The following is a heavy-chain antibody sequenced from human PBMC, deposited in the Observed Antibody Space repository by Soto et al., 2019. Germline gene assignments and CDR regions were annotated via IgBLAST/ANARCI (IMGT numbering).Heavy chain of an antibody. J-gene: IGHJ5*01. V-gene: IGHV4-39*01. CDR3: ARRKTMVRGIIISWFES. Sequence: SETLSLTCTVSGGSISSGGYYWSWIRQPPGKGLEWIGDISYSGYTYYNPSLKSRVTMSVGTSNNQFSLNLSSVTAADTAVYYCARRKTMVRGIIISWFESWGQGALVTVSS. CDR1: GGSISSGGYY. CDR2: ISYSGYT. D-gene: IGHD3-10*01.